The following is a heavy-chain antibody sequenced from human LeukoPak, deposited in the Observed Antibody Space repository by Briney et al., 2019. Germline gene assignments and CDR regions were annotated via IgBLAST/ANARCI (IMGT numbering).Heavy chain of an antibody. J-gene: IGHJ4*02. Sequence: AASVKVSCKASGYTFSNYGISWVRQAPGLGLEWMGWTGYNGNTNYAQKFQDRVTMTTDTSTATAYMELRSLESDDTAVYYCARHSGSGWQALGYWGQGTLVTVSS. CDR3: ARHSGSGWQALGY. D-gene: IGHD6-19*01. CDR1: GYTFSNYG. CDR2: TGYNGNT. V-gene: IGHV1-18*04.